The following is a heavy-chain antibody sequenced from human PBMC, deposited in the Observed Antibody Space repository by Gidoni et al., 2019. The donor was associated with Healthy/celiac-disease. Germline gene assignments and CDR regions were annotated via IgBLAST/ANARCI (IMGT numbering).Heavy chain of an antibody. D-gene: IGHD1-26*01. CDR1: GFTFRSYA. J-gene: IGHJ3*02. CDR2: ISSNGGST. CDR3: VKDSGSYHIPYDAFDI. V-gene: IGHV3-64D*06. Sequence: EVQLVESGGGLVQPGGSLRLSCSASGFTFRSYAMHWVRQAPGKGLEYVSAISSNGGSTYYADSVKGRFTISRDNSKNTLYLQMSSLRAEDTAVYYCVKDSGSYHIPYDAFDIWGQGTMVTVSS.